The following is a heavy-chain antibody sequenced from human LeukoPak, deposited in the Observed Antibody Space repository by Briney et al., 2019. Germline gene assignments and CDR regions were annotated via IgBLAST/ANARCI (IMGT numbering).Heavy chain of an antibody. Sequence: PSETLSLTCTVSGGSISSSSYYWGWIRQPPGKGLEWIGSIYYSGSTYYNPSLKSRVTISVDTSKNQFSLKLSSVTAADTAVYYCARHKWNDADYFDFWGQGTLVTVSS. J-gene: IGHJ4*02. D-gene: IGHD1-1*01. V-gene: IGHV4-39*01. CDR1: GGSISSSSYY. CDR2: IYYSGST. CDR3: ARHKWNDADYFDF.